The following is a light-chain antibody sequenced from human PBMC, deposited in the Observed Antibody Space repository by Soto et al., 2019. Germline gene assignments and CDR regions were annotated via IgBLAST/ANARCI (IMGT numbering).Light chain of an antibody. CDR1: QRVSSH. V-gene: IGKV3-15*01. Sequence: ETVRTQFAVTLCVSPGGTATLSYRASQRVSSHLAWYQQKPGQAPRLLIYAASTRATGIPVRFSGSGSETEFTLTIRSLQSEDFAVYYCQQFNNWPRTFGPGTQVDI. CDR3: QQFNNWPRT. CDR2: AAS. J-gene: IGKJ1*01.